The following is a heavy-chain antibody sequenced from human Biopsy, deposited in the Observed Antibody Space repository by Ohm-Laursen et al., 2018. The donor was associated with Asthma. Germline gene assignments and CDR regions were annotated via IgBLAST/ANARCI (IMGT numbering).Heavy chain of an antibody. J-gene: IGHJ6*02. Sequence: SLRLSCAAPGFTFSNYAMHWVRQAPGKGMEWVAVIAYDGRDKYYADSVKGRFTISRDNSKNTLYLQMNSLRAEDTAVYYCAKGFSSTSCYGICYYYVMDVWGQGTTVTVSS. V-gene: IGHV3-33*05. CDR1: GFTFSNYA. D-gene: IGHD2-2*01. CDR3: AKGFSSTSCYGICYYYVMDV. CDR2: IAYDGRDK.